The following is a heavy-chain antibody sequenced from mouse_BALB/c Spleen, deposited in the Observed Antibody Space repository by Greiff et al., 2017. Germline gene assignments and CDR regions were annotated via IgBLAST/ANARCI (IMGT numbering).Heavy chain of an antibody. D-gene: IGHD1-1*01. V-gene: IGHV3-8*02. CDR3: ARYKGTTVVDAMDY. CDR2: ISYSGST. CDR1: GDSITSGY. Sequence: DVKLQESGPSLVKPSQTLSLTCSVTGDSITSGYWNWIRKFPGNKLEYMGYISYSGSTYYNPSLKSRISITRDTSKNQYYLQLNSVTTEDTATYYCARYKGTTVVDAMDYWGQGTSVTVSS. J-gene: IGHJ4*01.